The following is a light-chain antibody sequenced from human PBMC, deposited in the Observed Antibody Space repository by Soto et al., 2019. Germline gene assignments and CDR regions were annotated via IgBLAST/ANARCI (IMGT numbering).Light chain of an antibody. V-gene: IGLV2-14*01. CDR1: SSDIGDSNF. Sequence: LAQPASVSGSPGQSITISCTGTSSDIGDSNFVSWHQHHPGKAPKLLIYDVSDRPSRISSRFSGSKSANTASLTISGLQAEDEALYYCSSYTSTTTVRFVFGTGTKVTVL. CDR3: SSYTSTTTVRFV. J-gene: IGLJ1*01. CDR2: DVS.